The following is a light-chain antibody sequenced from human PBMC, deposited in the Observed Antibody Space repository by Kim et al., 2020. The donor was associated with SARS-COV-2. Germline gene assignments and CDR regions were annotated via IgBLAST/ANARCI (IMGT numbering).Light chain of an antibody. J-gene: IGLJ2*01. CDR3: QAWDSSTVV. Sequence: SVSPGQTAIITCSGDKLGDKYAFWYQQKPDQSPLLVIYQDSKRPSGIPERFSGSNSGNTATLTISGTQSMDEADYYCQAWDSSTVVFGGGTKLTVL. CDR2: QDS. CDR1: KLGDKY. V-gene: IGLV3-1*01.